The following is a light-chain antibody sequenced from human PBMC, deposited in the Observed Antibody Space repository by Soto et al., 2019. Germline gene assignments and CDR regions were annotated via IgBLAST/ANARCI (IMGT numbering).Light chain of an antibody. Sequence: EIELTQSPGTLSLSPGERTTLSCRASQSVSSNFLDWYQQKPGQAPRLLIYGASSRATGIPDRFSGSGSGTDFTLTISRLEPEDFAVYYCQQYETSPRTFGQGTKVEI. CDR3: QQYETSPRT. CDR1: QSVSSNF. CDR2: GAS. V-gene: IGKV3-20*01. J-gene: IGKJ1*01.